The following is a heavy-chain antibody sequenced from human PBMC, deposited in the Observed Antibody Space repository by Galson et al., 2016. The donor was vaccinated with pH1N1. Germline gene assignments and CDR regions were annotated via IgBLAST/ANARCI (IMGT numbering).Heavy chain of an antibody. CDR1: GVSISNTNYY. V-gene: IGHV4-39*01. CDR3: ARLWYGEYIDY. CDR2: IXYTGNT. D-gene: IGHD3-10*01. Sequence: SETLSLTCSVSGVSISNTNYYWGWIRQPPGKGLEWIANIXYTGNTYYDASLQSRVTISVDTSKNQFSLKVKSVIAADTAVYYCARLWYGEYIDYWGQGTRVSVSS. J-gene: IGHJ4*02.